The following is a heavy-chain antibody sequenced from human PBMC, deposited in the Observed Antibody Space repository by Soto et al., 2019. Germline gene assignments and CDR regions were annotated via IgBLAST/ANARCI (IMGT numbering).Heavy chain of an antibody. CDR2: ITKTGRST. V-gene: IGHV3-23*01. D-gene: IGHD3-3*01. CDR1: GVSFSNYG. Sequence: XGSLILSCSTSGVSFSNYGMNWVRQAPGKGLEWVSGITKTGRSTFIADSVRGRFTISRDNLKNIMYLQMNSLRVDDTALYYCTKDAEAYDFAFDTWGQGTMVTVSS. J-gene: IGHJ3*02. CDR3: TKDAEAYDFAFDT.